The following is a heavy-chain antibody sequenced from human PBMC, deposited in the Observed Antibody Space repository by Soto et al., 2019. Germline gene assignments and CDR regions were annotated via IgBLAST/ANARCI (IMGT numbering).Heavy chain of an antibody. CDR1: GYTFTSYD. Sequence: ASVKVSCKASGYTFTSYDINWVRQATGQGLEWMGWMNPNSGNTGYAQKFQGRVTMTRNTSIITAYMELSSLRSEDTAVYYCARSSPQSGDLDYWGQGTLVTVSS. CDR3: ARSSPQSGDLDY. V-gene: IGHV1-8*01. J-gene: IGHJ4*02. CDR2: MNPNSGNT. D-gene: IGHD3-10*01.